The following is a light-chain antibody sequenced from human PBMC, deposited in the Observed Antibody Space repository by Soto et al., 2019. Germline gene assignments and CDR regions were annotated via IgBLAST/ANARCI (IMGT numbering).Light chain of an antibody. CDR3: LLYYGGAQLV. J-gene: IGLJ3*02. Sequence: QAVVTQEPSLTVSPGGTVTLTCASSTGAVTSGNYPSWFQQRPGQAPRTLIYTTNSKHSWTPARFSGSLLGDKAALTLSGVQPEDEADYYCLLYYGGAQLVFGGGTQLTVL. V-gene: IGLV7-43*01. CDR1: TGAVTSGNY. CDR2: TTN.